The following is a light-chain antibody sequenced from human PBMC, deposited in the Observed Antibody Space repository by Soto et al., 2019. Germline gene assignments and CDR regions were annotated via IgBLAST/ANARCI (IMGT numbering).Light chain of an antibody. J-gene: IGKJ2*01. CDR2: DAS. CDR1: QRVSSY. Sequence: EIVLTQSPATLSLSPGVRATLSCRASQRVSSYLAWYHQKPGQAPRLLIYDASTRATGMPARFSGSGSGTDFTLTICSLEPEDCAVYYCQQRSHWRPFTFGEGTKLEIK. V-gene: IGKV3-11*01. CDR3: QQRSHWRPFT.